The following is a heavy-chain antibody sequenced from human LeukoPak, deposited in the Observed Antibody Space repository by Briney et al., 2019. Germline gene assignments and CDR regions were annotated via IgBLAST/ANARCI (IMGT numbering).Heavy chain of an antibody. D-gene: IGHD2-15*01. CDR2: LCHSGHTI. CDR3: ARRRVVDWLDL. V-gene: IGHV3-48*03. Sequence: PGGSLRLSCVVSGFTFSSYEMNWVRQAPGKGLEWVSYLCHSGHTIHYADSVKGRFTIPRDNAKNSLYRQMNRLRTEETTVYHCARRRVVDWLDLWGQGTLVSVS. J-gene: IGHJ5*01. CDR1: GFTFSSYE.